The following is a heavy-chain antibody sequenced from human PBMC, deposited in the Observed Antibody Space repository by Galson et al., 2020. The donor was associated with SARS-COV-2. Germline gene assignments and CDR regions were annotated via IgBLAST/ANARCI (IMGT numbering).Heavy chain of an antibody. CDR1: GFTFKSHA. V-gene: IGHV3-33*01. CDR3: ARDGQHRGGWAFDY. D-gene: IGHD6-19*01. CDR2: IFYDGSDK. J-gene: IGHJ4*02. Sequence: GGSLRLSCAASGFTFKSHAMHWIRQAPGKGLEWVAQIFYDGSDKYYVDSVKSRFTISRDDSEKTVYLQMNNLRADDTAVYYCARDGQHRGGWAFDYWGQGTLVTVSS.